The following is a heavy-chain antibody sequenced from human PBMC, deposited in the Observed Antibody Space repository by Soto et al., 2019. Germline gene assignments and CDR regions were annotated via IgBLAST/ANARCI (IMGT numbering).Heavy chain of an antibody. D-gene: IGHD4-17*01. J-gene: IGHJ6*02. V-gene: IGHV5-51*01. CDR3: AIATGDYPSYYFYCMDV. CDR2: IYPGASDT. CDR1: GYSFTCYL. Sequence: KISSKGSGYSFTCYLIGWLRQMRGKGLGWMGIIYPGASDTRYSPSFQGQIAISADKSISTAYLQWSSLKASDTAMYYCAIATGDYPSYYFYCMDVWGQGTTVTVSS.